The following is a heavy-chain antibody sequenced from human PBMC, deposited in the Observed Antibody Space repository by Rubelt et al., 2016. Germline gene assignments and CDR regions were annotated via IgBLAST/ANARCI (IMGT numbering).Heavy chain of an antibody. CDR2: IYHSGST. Sequence: QVQLQESGPGLVKPSETLSLTCTVSGYSISSGYYWGWIRQPPGKGLEWIGSIYHSGSTYYNPSLKSRVTISVDTSKNQFSLKLSSVTAADTAVYYCVRDHSSGWYLEGFFDYWGQGTLVTVSS. CDR1: GYSISSGYY. V-gene: IGHV4-38-2*02. J-gene: IGHJ4*02. CDR3: VRDHSSGWYLEGFFDY. D-gene: IGHD6-19*01.